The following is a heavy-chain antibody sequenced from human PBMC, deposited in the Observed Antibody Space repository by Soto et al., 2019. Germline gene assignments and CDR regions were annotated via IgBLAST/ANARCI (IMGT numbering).Heavy chain of an antibody. V-gene: IGHV3-30*18. CDR3: AKAYDSSGYYYDY. D-gene: IGHD3-22*01. J-gene: IGHJ4*02. CDR1: GFTFRSYG. CDR2: ISYDGSNK. Sequence: GGSLRLSCAASGFTFRSYGMHWVRQAPGKGLEWVAVISYDGSNKYYADSVKGRFTISRDNSKNTLYLQMNSLRAEDTAMYYCAKAYDSSGYYYDYWGQGTLVTVSS.